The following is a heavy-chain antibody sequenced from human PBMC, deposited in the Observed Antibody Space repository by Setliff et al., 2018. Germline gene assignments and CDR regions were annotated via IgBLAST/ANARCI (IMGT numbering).Heavy chain of an antibody. D-gene: IGHD2-2*01. J-gene: IGHJ3*01. CDR2: IYPYSGKT. V-gene: IGHV1-18*01. Sequence: ASVKVSCKASGYTFNSYGITWVRQAPGQGLQWIGMIYPYSGKTAYAQKFQDRVTMTTDTSTGTGYMELRSLRSDDTALYFCARFGGSCSSSSCYASDLWGQGTMVTVSS. CDR3: ARFGGSCSSSSCYASDL. CDR1: GYTFNSYG.